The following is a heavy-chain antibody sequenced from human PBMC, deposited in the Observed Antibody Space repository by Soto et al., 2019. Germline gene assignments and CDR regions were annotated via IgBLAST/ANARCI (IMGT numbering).Heavy chain of an antibody. CDR2: IIPMFGTP. V-gene: IGHV1-69*05. Sequence: QVQLVQSGAEVKKPGSSVKVSCKASGGTFSRYGISWVRQAPGQGLEWMGGIIPMFGTPNYAQKFQGRVTFISDESTSTSYMELSSLSAEDTAFYYCAREGREYYFDFWGQGTLVTVSS. J-gene: IGHJ4*02. CDR3: AREGREYYFDF. CDR1: GGTFSRYG. D-gene: IGHD3-10*01.